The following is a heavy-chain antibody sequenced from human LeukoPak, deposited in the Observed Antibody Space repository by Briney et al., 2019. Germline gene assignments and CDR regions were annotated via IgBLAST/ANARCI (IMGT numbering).Heavy chain of an antibody. CDR3: TRVKVAGSSDY. CDR2: IYSGGNT. J-gene: IGHJ4*02. V-gene: IGHV3-53*01. D-gene: IGHD6-19*01. Sequence: PGGSLRLSCAASGFTVSSNYMSWVRQAPGKGPEWVSIIYSGGNTYYADSVKGRFTISRDNSKNTLYLQMTSLRAEDTAVYYCTRVKVAGSSDYWGQGTLVTVSS. CDR1: GFTVSSNY.